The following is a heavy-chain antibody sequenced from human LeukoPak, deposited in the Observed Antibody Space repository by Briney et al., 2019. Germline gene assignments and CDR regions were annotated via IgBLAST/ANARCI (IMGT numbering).Heavy chain of an antibody. D-gene: IGHD3-16*02. CDR3: ARGDYVWGSYRSSPIDY. CDR1: GYTFTSYY. J-gene: IGHJ4*02. V-gene: IGHV1-46*01. Sequence: ASVKVSCKASGYTFTSYYMHWVRQAPGQGLEWMGIINPSGGSTSYAQKFQGRVTMTRDTSTSTVYMELSSLRSEDTAVYYCARGDYVWGSYRSSPIDYWGQGTLVTVSS. CDR2: INPSGGST.